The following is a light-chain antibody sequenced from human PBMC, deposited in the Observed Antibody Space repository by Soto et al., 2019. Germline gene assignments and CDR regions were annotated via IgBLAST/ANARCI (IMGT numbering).Light chain of an antibody. V-gene: IGKV3-15*01. CDR3: QQYNSWIT. Sequence: IVMTQSPGTLSVSPGESATLSCRASQSISSNLAWYQQKPGQAPRLLIYGASTRATGIPARFSGGGSGTEFTLTISSLQSEDFAVYYCQQYNSWITFGGGTKVEIK. CDR2: GAS. CDR1: QSISSN. J-gene: IGKJ4*01.